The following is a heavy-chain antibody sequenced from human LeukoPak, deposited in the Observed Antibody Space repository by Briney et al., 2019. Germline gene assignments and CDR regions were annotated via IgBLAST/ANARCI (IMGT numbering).Heavy chain of an antibody. CDR1: GGSITSASYY. CDR2: IYYSGNT. V-gene: IGHV4-39*01. D-gene: IGHD1-26*01. Sequence: SSETLSLTCTVSGGSITSASYYWGWVRQPPGKGLEWIGSIYYSGNTYNNPSLKGRVTISIDTSTSRFSLELRSVTAADTAVYFCARGPLYTESFARTWFDAWGRGTVVTVSS. CDR3: ARGPLYTESFARTWFDA. J-gene: IGHJ5*02.